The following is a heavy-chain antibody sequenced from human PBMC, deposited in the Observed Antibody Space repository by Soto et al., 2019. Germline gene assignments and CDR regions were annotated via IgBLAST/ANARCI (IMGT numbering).Heavy chain of an antibody. CDR2: INHSGST. CDR3: ARVKPSGYYYSYYYYYGMDV. D-gene: IGHD3-22*01. CDR1: GGSFSGYY. J-gene: IGHJ6*02. Sequence: KASETLSLTCAVYGGSFSGYYWSWIRQPPGKGLEWIGEINHSGSTNYNPSLKSRVTISVDTSKNQFSLKLSSVTAADTAVYYCARVKPSGYYYSYYYYYGMDVWGQGTTVTVSS. V-gene: IGHV4-34*01.